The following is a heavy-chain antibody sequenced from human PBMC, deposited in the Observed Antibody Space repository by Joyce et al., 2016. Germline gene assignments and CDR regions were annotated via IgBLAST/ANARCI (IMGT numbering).Heavy chain of an antibody. CDR1: GDSINSDNFY. Sequence: QVHLQESGPGLVKPSQTLSLTCTVSGDSINSDNFYWNWIRPPAGKGLEWIGRIFLSGSTNDNPSLKSRVTWSLDTSKSQFSLNLRSVTAADTAVYYCARAERRYDYVWMIYRTNGFDIWGQGTMVTVSS. J-gene: IGHJ3*02. CDR3: ARAERRYDYVWMIYRTNGFDI. V-gene: IGHV4-61*02. D-gene: IGHD3-16*02. CDR2: IFLSGST.